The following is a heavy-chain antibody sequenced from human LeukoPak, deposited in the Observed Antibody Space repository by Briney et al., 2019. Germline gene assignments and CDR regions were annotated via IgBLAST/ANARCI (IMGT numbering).Heavy chain of an antibody. J-gene: IGHJ4*02. CDR2: IYTSGST. D-gene: IGHD4/OR15-4a*01. CDR1: GGSISSGSYY. Sequence: SETLSLTCTVSGGSISSGSYYWSWIRQPAGKGLEWIGRIYTSGSTNYNPSLKSRVTISVDTSKNQFSLKLSSVTAADTAVYYCARDRIDYGQWGARGDYWGQGTLVTVSS. V-gene: IGHV4-61*02. CDR3: ARDRIDYGQWGARGDY.